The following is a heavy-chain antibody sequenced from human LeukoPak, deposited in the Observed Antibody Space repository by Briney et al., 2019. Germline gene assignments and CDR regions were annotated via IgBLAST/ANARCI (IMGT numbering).Heavy chain of an antibody. CDR3: ARGNSSSWYFLRYYYYYGMDV. D-gene: IGHD6-13*01. J-gene: IGHJ6*02. CDR2: INNIGST. CDR1: GGSFSGYY. Sequence: PSETLSLTCAVYGGSFSGYYWSWIRQPPGKGLEWIGEINNIGSTNYNPSLKSRVTISVDTSKNQFSLKLSSVTAADTAVYYCARGNSSSWYFLRYYYYYGMDVWGQGTTVTVSS. V-gene: IGHV4-34*01.